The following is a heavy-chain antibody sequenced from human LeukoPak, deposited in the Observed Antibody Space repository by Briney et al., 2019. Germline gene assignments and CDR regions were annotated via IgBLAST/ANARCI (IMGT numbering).Heavy chain of an antibody. CDR3: ARGGPAYGGNHNWFDP. CDR1: GFTLSAEY. Sequence: PGGSLRLPCAASGFTLSAEYMSWVRQAPGRGLEWVSVIYSGGGTYYANSVKGRFTISRDTTKNTLFLQLSSLRAEDTAMYHCARGGPAYGGNHNWFDPWGQGTLVTVSS. J-gene: IGHJ5*02. D-gene: IGHD4-23*01. CDR2: IYSGGGT. V-gene: IGHV3-53*01.